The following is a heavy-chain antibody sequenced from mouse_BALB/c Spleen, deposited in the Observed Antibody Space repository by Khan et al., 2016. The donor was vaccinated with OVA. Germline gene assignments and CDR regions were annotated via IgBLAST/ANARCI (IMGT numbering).Heavy chain of an antibody. D-gene: IGHD2-14*01. CDR3: AREGAYYRSDGWFSY. V-gene: IGHV1-4*01. CDR2: INPSNGYT. J-gene: IGHJ3*01. CDR1: GYTFTTYT. Sequence: QVQLKQSGAELARPGASVKMSCKASGYTFTTYTMHWVKQRPGQGLEWIGYINPSNGYTNYIKKFKDKSTLTADKSSSTAYMQLSSLTSDYSAVYYCAREGAYYRSDGWFSYWGQGTLVTVSA.